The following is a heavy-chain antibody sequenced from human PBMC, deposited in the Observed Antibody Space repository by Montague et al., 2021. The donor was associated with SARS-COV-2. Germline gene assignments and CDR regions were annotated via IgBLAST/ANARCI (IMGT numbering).Heavy chain of an antibody. CDR2: ISGSSSYI. V-gene: IGHV3-11*06. Sequence: SLRLSCAASGFTFSDYYLTWIRQAPGKGLEWVSYISGSSSYISYVDSVKGRFTISRDNAKNSLYLQMNSLRAEDTAVYYCARSGALIRGDNNWFDPWGQGTLVTVSS. D-gene: IGHD3-10*01. CDR1: GFTFSDYY. CDR3: ARSGALIRGDNNWFDP. J-gene: IGHJ5*02.